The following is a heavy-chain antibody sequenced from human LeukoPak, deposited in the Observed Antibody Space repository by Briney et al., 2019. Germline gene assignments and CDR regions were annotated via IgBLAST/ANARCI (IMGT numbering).Heavy chain of an antibody. Sequence: SATLSLTWSVLGGSIISGRYDWSWIRQPAGRGLEWIGRVYTSGSTKFNPSRKSRLSLSVDTSRNQFSLSLPSVTAADTAVYYCVRHYYGSDMYYFDYWGQGALVTVSS. J-gene: IGHJ4*02. CDR2: VYTSGST. CDR1: GGSIISGRYD. D-gene: IGHD3-10*01. CDR3: VRHYYGSDMYYFDY. V-gene: IGHV4-61*02.